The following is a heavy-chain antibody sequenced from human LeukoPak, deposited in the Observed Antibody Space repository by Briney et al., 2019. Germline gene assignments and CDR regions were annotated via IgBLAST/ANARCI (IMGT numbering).Heavy chain of an antibody. D-gene: IGHD6-6*01. CDR3: ARWYSSSSLYYYYYYMDV. V-gene: IGHV4-34*01. CDR1: GGSFSGYY. Sequence: PSETLSLTCAVYGGSFSGYYWSWIRQPPGKGLEWIGEINHSGSTNYNPSLKSRVTISVDTSKNQFSLKLSSVTAADTAVYYCARWYSSSSLYYYYYYMDVWGKGTTVTVSS. CDR2: INHSGST. J-gene: IGHJ6*03.